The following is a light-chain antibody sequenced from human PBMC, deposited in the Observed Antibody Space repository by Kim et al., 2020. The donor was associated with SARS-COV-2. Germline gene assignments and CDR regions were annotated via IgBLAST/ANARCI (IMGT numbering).Light chain of an antibody. CDR2: GNT. Sequence: QRVTISCTGSSSNIGAGYDVHWYQQLPGTAPKLLIYGNTNRPSGVPDRFSGSKSGTSASLAITGLQAEDEADYHCQSYDSSLRGGVFGGGTQLTVL. V-gene: IGLV1-40*01. J-gene: IGLJ3*02. CDR3: QSYDSSLRGGV. CDR1: SSNIGAGYD.